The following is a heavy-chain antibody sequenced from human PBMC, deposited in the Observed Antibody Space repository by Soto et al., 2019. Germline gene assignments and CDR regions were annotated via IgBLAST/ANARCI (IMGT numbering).Heavy chain of an antibody. J-gene: IGHJ1*01. D-gene: IGHD6-19*01. CDR1: GCPSNHNW. V-gene: IGHV5-51*01. CDR2: IYPSDSDT. Sequence: PGESLKISGTGSGCPSNHNWIAWVRQMPGKGLEWMGIIYPSDSDTRYSPSFQGQVTISADKSISTAYLQWTSLKASDTATYYCAAAIGVTESAYFHHWGQGTRVTVSS. CDR3: AAAIGVTESAYFHH.